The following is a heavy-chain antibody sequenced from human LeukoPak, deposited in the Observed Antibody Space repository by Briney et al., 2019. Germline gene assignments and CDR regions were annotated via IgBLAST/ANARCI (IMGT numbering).Heavy chain of an antibody. CDR3: ARGYPPLYYDSSGYGDY. V-gene: IGHV1-46*01. Sequence: ASVKVSCKASGYTFTSYYMHWVRQAPGQGLEWMGIINPSGGSTSYAQKFQGRVTMTRDTSTSTVYMELSSLRSEDTAVYYCARGYPPLYYDSSGYGDYWGQGTLVTVSS. CDR2: INPSGGST. D-gene: IGHD3-22*01. CDR1: GYTFTSYY. J-gene: IGHJ4*02.